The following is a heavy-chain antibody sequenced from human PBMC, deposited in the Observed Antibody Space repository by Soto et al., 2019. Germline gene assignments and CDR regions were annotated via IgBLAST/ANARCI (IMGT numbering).Heavy chain of an antibody. Sequence: PSETLSLTCTVSGGSISSGGYSWGWIRQPPGKGLEWIGYISYSGSTYYNPSLKSRVTISVDTPKNQFSLKLSSVTAADTAVYYCARVAGDSSGYYRYFQHWGQGTLVTVSS. CDR3: ARVAGDSSGYYRYFQH. J-gene: IGHJ1*01. D-gene: IGHD3-22*01. CDR2: ISYSGST. V-gene: IGHV4-30-4*08. CDR1: GGSISSGGYS.